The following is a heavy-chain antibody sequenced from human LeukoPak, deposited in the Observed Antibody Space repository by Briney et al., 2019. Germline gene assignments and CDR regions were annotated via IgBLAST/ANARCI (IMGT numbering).Heavy chain of an antibody. Sequence: GASVKVSCKASGYTFTGYYMHWVRQAPGQGLEWMGIINPSGGSTSYAQKFQGRVNMTRDMSTSTVYMELSSLRSEDTAVYYCARRTAPFDYWGQGTLVTVSS. CDR3: ARRTAPFDY. CDR2: INPSGGST. J-gene: IGHJ4*02. CDR1: GYTFTGYY. V-gene: IGHV1-46*01.